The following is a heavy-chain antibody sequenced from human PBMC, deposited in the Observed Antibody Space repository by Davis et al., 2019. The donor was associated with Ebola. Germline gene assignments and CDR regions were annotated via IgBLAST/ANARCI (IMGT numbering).Heavy chain of an antibody. Sequence: GESLKISCAASGFTFSSYSMNWVRQAPGKGLEWVSSISSSSSYIYYADSVKGRFTISRDNAKNSLYLQMNSLKTEDTAVYYCTTDQVDTAMVTFLAEFDYWGQGTLVTVSS. CDR3: TTDQVDTAMVTFLAEFDY. D-gene: IGHD5-18*01. V-gene: IGHV3-21*03. CDR2: ISSSSSYI. CDR1: GFTFSSYS. J-gene: IGHJ4*02.